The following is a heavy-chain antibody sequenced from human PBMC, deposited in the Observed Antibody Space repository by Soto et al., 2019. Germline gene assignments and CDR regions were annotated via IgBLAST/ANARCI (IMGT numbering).Heavy chain of an antibody. D-gene: IGHD6-6*01. V-gene: IGHV4-31*03. CDR3: ARFGSLTSIAARLDYLDY. J-gene: IGHJ4*02. Sequence: PSETLSLTCTVSGGSISSGGYYWSWIRQHPGKGLEWIGYIYYSGSTYYNPSLKSRVTISVDTSKNQFSLKLSSVTAADTAVYYCARFGSLTSIAARLDYLDYWGQGTLVTVSS. CDR2: IYYSGST. CDR1: GGSISSGGYY.